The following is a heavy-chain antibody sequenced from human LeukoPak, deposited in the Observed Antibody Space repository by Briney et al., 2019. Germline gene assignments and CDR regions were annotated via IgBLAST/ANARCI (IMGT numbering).Heavy chain of an antibody. CDR3: ARGVSSYYDSSGYYRNY. D-gene: IGHD3-22*01. CDR1: GGTFSDYY. Sequence: SETLSLTCAVYGGTFSDYYWNWIRQPPGKGLEWIGEINDSENTNYNPSLKSRVTISVDTSKNQFSLKLRSVTAADTAVYYCARGVSSYYDSSGYYRNYWGQGTLVTVSS. CDR2: INDSENT. J-gene: IGHJ4*02. V-gene: IGHV4-34*01.